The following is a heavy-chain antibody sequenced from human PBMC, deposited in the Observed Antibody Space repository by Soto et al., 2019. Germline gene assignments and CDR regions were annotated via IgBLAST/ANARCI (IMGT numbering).Heavy chain of an antibody. CDR3: ARSFTGYISSWGCFDP. CDR2: IFYNGST. V-gene: IGHV4-61*05. J-gene: IGHJ5*02. D-gene: IGHD6-13*01. Sequence: SETLSLTCTVSGGSISSSSYYWGWLRQPPGKGLEWIGFIFYNGSTNYNPSLKSRVAISVDTSRNQFSLKLTSVTAADTAVYYCARSFTGYISSWGCFDPWGRGTLVTVSS. CDR1: GGSISSSSYY.